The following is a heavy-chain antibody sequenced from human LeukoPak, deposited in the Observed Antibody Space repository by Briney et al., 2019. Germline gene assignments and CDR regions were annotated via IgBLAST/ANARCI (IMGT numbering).Heavy chain of an antibody. CDR1: GFTFSSYW. J-gene: IGHJ3*02. Sequence: GGSLRLSCAASGFTFSSYWMSWVRQAPGKGLEWVGRIKSKTDGGTTDYAAPVKGRFTTSRDDSKNTLYLQMNSLKTEDTAVYYCTTSYRGDSAFDIWGQGTMVTVSS. CDR3: TTSYRGDSAFDI. CDR2: IKSKTDGGTT. V-gene: IGHV3-15*01. D-gene: IGHD1-26*01.